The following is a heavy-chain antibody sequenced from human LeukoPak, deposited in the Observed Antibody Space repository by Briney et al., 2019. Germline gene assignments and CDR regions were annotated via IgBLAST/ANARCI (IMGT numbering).Heavy chain of an antibody. V-gene: IGHV3-23*01. Sequence: GGSLRLSCAASGFTFSSYSMSCVRQAPGKGLEGVSAISGSGGSTYYADSVKRRFTISRDNSKNTLYLQMNSLRAEDTAVYYCAKDRFGRRRYSSSFDYWGQGTLVTVSS. CDR2: ISGSGGST. D-gene: IGHD6-13*01. J-gene: IGHJ4*02. CDR1: GFTFSSYS. CDR3: AKDRFGRRRYSSSFDY.